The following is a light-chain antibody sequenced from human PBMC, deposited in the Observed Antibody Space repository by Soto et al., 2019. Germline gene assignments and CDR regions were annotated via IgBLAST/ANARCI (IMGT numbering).Light chain of an antibody. J-gene: IGLJ3*02. Sequence: QSVLTQPPSASGTPGQRVTISCSGSSSNIGCNTVNWYQQLPGTAPKLLIYGNSNRPSGVPDRFSGSKSGTSASLAITGLQAEDEADYYCQSYDSSLSGSGVFGGGTKLTVL. CDR3: QSYDSSLSGSGV. CDR1: SSNIGCNT. V-gene: IGLV1-40*01. CDR2: GNS.